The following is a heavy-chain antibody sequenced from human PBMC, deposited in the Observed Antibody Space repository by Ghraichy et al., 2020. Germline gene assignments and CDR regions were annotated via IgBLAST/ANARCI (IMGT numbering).Heavy chain of an antibody. CDR1: GFTISDYY. V-gene: IGHV3-72*01. Sequence: GGSLRLSCAVSGFTISDYYMDWVRQAPGKGLEWVGRSRDKANSHTTEYAASVKGRFTISRDDSKSSLYLQMNSLKTEDTAVYYCARLDCSSPSCYNDYYFGMDVWGQGTTVTVFS. CDR2: SRDKANSHTT. J-gene: IGHJ6*02. D-gene: IGHD2-2*02. CDR3: ARLDCSSPSCYNDYYFGMDV.